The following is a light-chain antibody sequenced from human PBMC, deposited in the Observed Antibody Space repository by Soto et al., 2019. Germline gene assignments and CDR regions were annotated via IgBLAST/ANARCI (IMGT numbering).Light chain of an antibody. J-gene: IGLJ3*02. Sequence: QSALTQPPSVSGAPGQTVTISCTGSSSNIGAGYDVHWYQQLPGTAPKPLIYGNTNRPSGVPDRFSGSKSGTSASLAITGLQAEDEAEYYCQSYDSSLSGWVFGGGTKLTVL. CDR3: QSYDSSLSGWV. CDR2: GNT. CDR1: SSNIGAGYD. V-gene: IGLV1-40*01.